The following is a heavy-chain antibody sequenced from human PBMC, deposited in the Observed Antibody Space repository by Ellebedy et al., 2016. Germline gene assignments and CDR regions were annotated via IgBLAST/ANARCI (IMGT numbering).Heavy chain of an antibody. CDR1: GGSISSGGYY. V-gene: IGHV4-31*03. J-gene: IGHJ6*02. CDR3: SSVDLHPYGMDV. Sequence: SETLSLXXTVSGGSISSGGYYWSWIRQHPGKGLEWIGYIYYSGSTYYNPSLKSRVTISVDTSKNQFSLKLSSVTAADTAVYYCSSVDLHPYGMDVWGQGTTVTVSS. CDR2: IYYSGST.